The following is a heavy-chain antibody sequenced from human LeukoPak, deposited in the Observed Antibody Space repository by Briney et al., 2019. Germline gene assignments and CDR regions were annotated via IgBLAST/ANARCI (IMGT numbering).Heavy chain of an antibody. CDR3: ASAPNENYFDF. V-gene: IGHV3-7*01. CDR1: GFTFSSYW. J-gene: IGHJ4*02. CDR2: INQDGSAK. Sequence: PGGSLRLSCAASGFTFSSYWMSWVRQAPGRGREWVANINQDGSAKDYGGSVKGRFTISRDNAKNSLYLQMNSLRAEDTAVYFCASAPNENYFDFWGQGTLVTVSS.